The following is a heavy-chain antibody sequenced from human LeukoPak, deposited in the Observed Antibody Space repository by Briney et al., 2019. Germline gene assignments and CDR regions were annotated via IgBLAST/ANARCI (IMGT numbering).Heavy chain of an antibody. CDR2: SSSIGGRT. Sequence: GGTLRLSCAASGFTFSSHGMNWVRQAPGKGLEWVSGSSSIGGRTYYADSVKGRFTVTRDNSRNTLHLQMNSLRVEDTGVYYCARSGLSRFGFWGQGTLVTVSS. V-gene: IGHV3-23*01. J-gene: IGHJ4*02. CDR3: ARSGLSRFGF. CDR1: GFTFSSHG. D-gene: IGHD2/OR15-2a*01.